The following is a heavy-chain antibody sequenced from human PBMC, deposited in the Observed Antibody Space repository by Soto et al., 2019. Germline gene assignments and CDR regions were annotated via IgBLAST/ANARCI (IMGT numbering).Heavy chain of an antibody. D-gene: IGHD3-9*01. Sequence: SETLSLTCTVSGGSISSGGYYWSWIRQHPGKGLEWIGYIYYSGSTYYNPSLKSRVTISVDTSKNQFSLKLSSVTAADTAVYYCARMFYYDILTGYSPTYYFDYWGQGTLVTVS. V-gene: IGHV4-31*03. CDR2: IYYSGST. CDR1: GGSISSGGYY. J-gene: IGHJ4*02. CDR3: ARMFYYDILTGYSPTYYFDY.